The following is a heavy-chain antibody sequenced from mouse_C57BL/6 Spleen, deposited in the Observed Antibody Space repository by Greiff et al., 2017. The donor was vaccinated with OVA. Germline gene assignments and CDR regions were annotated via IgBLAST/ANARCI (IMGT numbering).Heavy chain of an antibody. Sequence: EVKLVESGGGLVKPGGSLKLSCAASGFTFSSYTMSWVRQTPEKRLEWVATISGGGGNTYYPDSVKGRFTIARDNAKNTQSLQMRSLRSEDTVLFDQEGRGGRHFFDYWGQG. CDR1: GFTFSSYT. CDR3: EGRGGRHFFDY. CDR2: ISGGGGNT. V-gene: IGHV5-9*01. J-gene: IGHJ2*01.